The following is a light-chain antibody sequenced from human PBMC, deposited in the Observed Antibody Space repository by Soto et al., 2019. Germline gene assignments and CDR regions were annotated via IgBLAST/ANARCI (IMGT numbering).Light chain of an antibody. Sequence: DIVLTQSPGTLSLSPGERATLSCRASQTVSNSYFAWYQQTRGQAPRLLIYGANNRATGIPDWCSGSGAGPDFTLIISILEPEYSAVYYCQQYGSSGTFGQGTKVEIK. CDR2: GAN. V-gene: IGKV3-20*01. CDR1: QTVSNSY. J-gene: IGKJ1*01. CDR3: QQYGSSGT.